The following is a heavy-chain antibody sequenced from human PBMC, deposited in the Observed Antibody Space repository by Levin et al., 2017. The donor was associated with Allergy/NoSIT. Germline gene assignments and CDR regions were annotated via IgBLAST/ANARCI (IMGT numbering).Heavy chain of an antibody. V-gene: IGHV4-31*03. J-gene: IGHJ4*02. CDR2: IYYSGST. CDR1: GGSISGGGYH. D-gene: IGHD2-2*03. Sequence: SETLSLTCTVSGGSISGGGYHWTWIRQHPEKGLEWIGYIYYSGSTFYNPSLKSRLIISVDTSKNQFSLTVRSVTAADTAVYYCAREDGSTLDFWGEGALVTVAS. CDR3: AREDGSTLDF.